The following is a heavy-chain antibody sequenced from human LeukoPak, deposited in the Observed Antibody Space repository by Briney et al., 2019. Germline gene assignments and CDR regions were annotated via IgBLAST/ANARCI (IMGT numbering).Heavy chain of an antibody. CDR2: INGNSGAT. D-gene: IGHD7-27*01. CDR3: ARDFSWGPDC. V-gene: IGHV1-2*02. J-gene: IGHJ4*02. Sequence: ASVKVSCKASGFSLTGHFMHWLRQAPGQGLEWMGWINGNSGATNYAQKFQDRVLMTRDTSINTVYMELSSLSTDDTATYYCARDFSWGPDCWGQGTLVTVSS. CDR1: GFSLTGHF.